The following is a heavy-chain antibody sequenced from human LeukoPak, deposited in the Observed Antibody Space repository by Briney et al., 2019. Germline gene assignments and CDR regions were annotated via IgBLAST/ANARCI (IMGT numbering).Heavy chain of an antibody. Sequence: GGSLRLSCAASGFMFRSFEMYWVRQAPGKGLEWVAYISSGASTMYYADSVKGRFTISRDDAKNSLFLQMNSLRAEDTAIYYCALLAVASDFDYWGQGALVTVSS. CDR3: ALLAVASDFDY. V-gene: IGHV3-48*03. D-gene: IGHD6-19*01. CDR2: ISSGASTM. CDR1: GFMFRSFE. J-gene: IGHJ4*02.